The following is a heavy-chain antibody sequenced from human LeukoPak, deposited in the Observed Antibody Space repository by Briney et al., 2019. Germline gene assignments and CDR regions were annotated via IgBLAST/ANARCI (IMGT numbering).Heavy chain of an antibody. CDR1: GFTFSSYS. CDR3: AKDLGSSGWYFDY. CDR2: ISGSGGDT. D-gene: IGHD6-19*01. J-gene: IGHJ4*02. V-gene: IGHV3-23*01. Sequence: PGGSLRLSCAASGFTFSSYSMNWVRQAPGKGLEWVSGISGSGGDTFYADSVKGRFTISRDNSKSTLYVQMNSLRAEDTGVYYCAKDLGSSGWYFDYWGQGILVTVSS.